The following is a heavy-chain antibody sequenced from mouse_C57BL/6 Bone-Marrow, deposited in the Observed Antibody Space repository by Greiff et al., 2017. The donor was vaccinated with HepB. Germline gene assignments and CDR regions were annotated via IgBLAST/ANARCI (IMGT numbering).Heavy chain of an antibody. Sequence: EVQLVESGGGLVQPGGSLKLSCAASGFTFSDYGMAWVRQAPRKGPEWVGFISNLAYSIYYADTVTGRFTISRENATNTLYLELSRLTSEDTAMYCCASHDDGHFDYWGQGTTLTVSS. D-gene: IGHD2-12*01. CDR3: ASHDDGHFDY. CDR1: GFTFSDYG. J-gene: IGHJ2*01. V-gene: IGHV5-15*01. CDR2: ISNLAYSI.